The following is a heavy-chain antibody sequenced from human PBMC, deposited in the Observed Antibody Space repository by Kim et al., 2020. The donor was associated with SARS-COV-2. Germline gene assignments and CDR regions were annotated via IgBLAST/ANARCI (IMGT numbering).Heavy chain of an antibody. CDR3: ATGLPAAIYYGMDV. Sequence: ASVKVSCKVSGYTLTELSMHWVRQAPGKGLEWMGGFDPEDGETIYAQKFQGRVTMTEDTSTDTAYMELSSLRSEDTAVYYCATGLPAAIYYGMDVWGQGTTVTVSS. D-gene: IGHD2-2*01. CDR1: GYTLTELS. V-gene: IGHV1-24*01. J-gene: IGHJ6*02. CDR2: FDPEDGET.